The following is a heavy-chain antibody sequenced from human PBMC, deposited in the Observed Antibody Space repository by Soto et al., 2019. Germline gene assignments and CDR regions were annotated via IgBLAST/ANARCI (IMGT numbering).Heavy chain of an antibody. J-gene: IGHJ3*02. V-gene: IGHV3-7*04. D-gene: IGHD3-22*01. CDR3: ARGDFHDTSGPFSDAFDI. CDR2: IKPDGSQK. Sequence: GGSLRLSCAASGFTFSSYWMSWVRQAPGKGLEWVANIKPDGSQKWYVDSVKGRFTISRDNAKNSFYLQMISLRVEDTAMYYCARGDFHDTSGPFSDAFDIWGQGTMVTVSS. CDR1: GFTFSSYW.